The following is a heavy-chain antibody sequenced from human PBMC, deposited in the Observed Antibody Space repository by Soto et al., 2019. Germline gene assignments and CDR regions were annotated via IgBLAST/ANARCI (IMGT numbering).Heavy chain of an antibody. Sequence: PGGSLRLSCAASGFTFRTYGMHWVRQAPGKGLEWVAVISYDGRNKYYADSVKGRFTISRDNSNNTLYLQMNTLRAEDTAVYYCAKDYKWNCLCLDSPPDYWGQGTLVTVSS. CDR2: ISYDGRNK. D-gene: IGHD1-20*01. V-gene: IGHV3-30*18. J-gene: IGHJ4*02. CDR1: GFTFRTYG. CDR3: AKDYKWNCLCLDSPPDY.